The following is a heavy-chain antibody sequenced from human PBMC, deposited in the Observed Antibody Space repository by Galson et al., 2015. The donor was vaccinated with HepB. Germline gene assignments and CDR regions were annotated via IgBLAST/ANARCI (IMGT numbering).Heavy chain of an antibody. D-gene: IGHD4/OR15-4a*01. Sequence: VKVSCKASGYTFTSYDINLVRQATGQGLEWMGWMNPNSGNTGYAQKFQGRVTMTRNTSISTAYMELSSLRSEDTAVYYCARGALREAWFDPWGQGTLVTVSS. J-gene: IGHJ5*02. V-gene: IGHV1-8*01. CDR1: GYTFTSYD. CDR3: ARGALREAWFDP. CDR2: MNPNSGNT.